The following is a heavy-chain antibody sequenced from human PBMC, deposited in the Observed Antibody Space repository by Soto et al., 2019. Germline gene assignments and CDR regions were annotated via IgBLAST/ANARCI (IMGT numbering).Heavy chain of an antibody. J-gene: IGHJ5*02. CDR2: IRSKANSYAT. Sequence: EVQLVESGGGLVQPGGSLKLFCAASGFTFSGSAMHWVRQASGKGLEWVGRIRSKANSYATAYAASVKGRFTISRDDSKNTAYLQMNSLKTEDTAVYYCTRHRSGVAGATWGQGTLVTVSS. CDR1: GFTFSGSA. CDR3: TRHRSGVAGAT. V-gene: IGHV3-73*02. D-gene: IGHD3-10*01.